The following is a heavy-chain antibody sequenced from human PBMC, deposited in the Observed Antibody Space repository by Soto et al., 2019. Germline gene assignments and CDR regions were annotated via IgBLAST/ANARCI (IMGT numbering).Heavy chain of an antibody. CDR3: ARSGYSLSNFDY. CDR1: GGSISSGGYY. J-gene: IGHJ4*02. D-gene: IGHD5-18*01. CDR2: IYYSGST. V-gene: IGHV4-31*03. Sequence: SETLSLTCTVSGGSISSGGYYWSWIRQHPGKGLEWIGYIYYSGSTYYNPSLKSRVTISVDTSKNQFSLKLSSVTAADTAVYYCARSGYSLSNFDYWGQGTLVTVSS.